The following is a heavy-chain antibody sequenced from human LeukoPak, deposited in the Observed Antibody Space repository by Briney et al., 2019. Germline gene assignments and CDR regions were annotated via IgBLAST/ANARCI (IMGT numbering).Heavy chain of an antibody. CDR3: ARASSSWYELYNYYYMDV. J-gene: IGHJ6*03. Sequence: GGSLRLSCAASGFTFSRYWMSWVRQAPGKGLEWVANIKQDGSEKYYVDSVKGRFTISRDNAKNSLYLQMNSLRAEDMAVYYCARASSSWYELYNYYYMDVWGKGTTVTVSS. CDR1: GFTFSRYW. D-gene: IGHD6-13*01. V-gene: IGHV3-7*01. CDR2: IKQDGSEK.